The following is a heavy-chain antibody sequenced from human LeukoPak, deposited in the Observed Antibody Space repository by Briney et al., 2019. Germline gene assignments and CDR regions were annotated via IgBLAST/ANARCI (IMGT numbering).Heavy chain of an antibody. Sequence: SETLSLTCTVSGYSISSGYYWGWIRQPPGKGLEWIGSIYHSGSTYYNPSLKSRATISVDTSKNQSSLKLSSVTAADTAVYYCARAYEAGSLDYWGQGTLVTVSS. D-gene: IGHD3-3*01. CDR1: GYSISSGYY. CDR2: IYHSGST. CDR3: ARAYEAGSLDY. V-gene: IGHV4-38-2*02. J-gene: IGHJ4*02.